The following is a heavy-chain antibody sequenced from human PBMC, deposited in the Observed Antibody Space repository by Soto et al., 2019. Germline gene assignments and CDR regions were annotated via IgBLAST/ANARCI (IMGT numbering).Heavy chain of an antibody. CDR3: ARRARTEFYYMDV. CDR1: GFTLSGYV. J-gene: IGHJ6*03. CDR2: SSSNGVGT. V-gene: IGHV3-64*01. Sequence: EVQLAESGGGLAQPGVSLRLSCAASGFTLSGYVTDWVRQAPVNGLEYVSVSSSNGVGTYYANSVQGRFTISRDNSKNTVYLQMGSLRPEDMAVYYCARRARTEFYYMDVWGKGTTVTVAS. D-gene: IGHD6-6*01.